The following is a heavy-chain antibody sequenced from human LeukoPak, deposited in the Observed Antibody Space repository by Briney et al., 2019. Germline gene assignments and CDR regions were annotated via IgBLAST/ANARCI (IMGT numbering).Heavy chain of an antibody. CDR1: GASISRSNYY. V-gene: IGHV4-61*05. D-gene: IGHD6-25*01. J-gene: IGHJ6*02. CDR3: ARQNSGARLNV. Sequence: PSETLSLTCTVSGASISRSNYYWAWIRQPPGKGLEWIGHIYYSGSTDYNPSLKSRLTISVDTSKNQFSLQLSSVTAADTAVYLCARQNSGARLNVWGQGTTVTVSS. CDR2: IYYSGST.